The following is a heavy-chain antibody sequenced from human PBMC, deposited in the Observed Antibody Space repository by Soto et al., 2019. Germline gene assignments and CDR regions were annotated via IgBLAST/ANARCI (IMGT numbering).Heavy chain of an antibody. CDR2: ISGSGGST. V-gene: IGHV3-23*01. J-gene: IGHJ6*02. CDR1: GFTFSSYA. CDR3: AKGEVVLMVYAIRDYYYYAMEV. D-gene: IGHD2-8*01. Sequence: GGSLRLSCAASGFTFSSYAMSWVRQAPGKGLEWVSAISGSGGSTYYADSVKGRFTISRDNSKNTLYLQMNSLRAEDTAVYYCAKGEVVLMVYAIRDYYYYAMEVWGQGTTVTVSS.